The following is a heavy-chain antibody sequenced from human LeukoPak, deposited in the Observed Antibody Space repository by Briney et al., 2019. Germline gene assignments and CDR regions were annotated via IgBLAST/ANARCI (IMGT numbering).Heavy chain of an antibody. CDR1: GGSISSYY. CDR3: ARGGPGESGELFYYFDY. CDR2: IYYSGST. Sequence: SETLSLTCTVSGGSISSYYWSWIRQPPGKGLEWIGYIYYSGSTNYNPSLKSRVTISVDTSKNQFSLKLSSVTAADTAVYYCARGGPGESGELFYYFDYWGQGTLVTVSS. V-gene: IGHV4-59*01. J-gene: IGHJ4*02. D-gene: IGHD3-10*01.